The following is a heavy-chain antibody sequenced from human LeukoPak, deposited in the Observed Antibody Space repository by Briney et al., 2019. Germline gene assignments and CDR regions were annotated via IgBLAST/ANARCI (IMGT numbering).Heavy chain of an antibody. D-gene: IGHD1-14*01. V-gene: IGHV4-39*01. J-gene: IGHJ4*02. CDR2: IYYSGST. CDR3: ARRRTNHKGSDINS. CDR1: GGSISSSSYY. Sequence: SETLSLTCTVSGGSISSSSYYWGWIRQPPGKGLEWIGSIYYSGSTYYNPSLKSRVTISVDTSKNQFSLKLSSVTAADTAVYYCARRRTNHKGSDINSWGQGTLVTVSS.